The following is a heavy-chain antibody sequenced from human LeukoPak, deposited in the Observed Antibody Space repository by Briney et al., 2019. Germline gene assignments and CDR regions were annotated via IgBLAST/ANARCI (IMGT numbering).Heavy chain of an antibody. CDR1: GYTFTRYD. Sequence: ASVKVSCKASGYTFTRYDINWVRQATGQGLEWMGWMNPKSGNTGHAQKFQGRVTITRDTSISTVYMELSSLRSEDTAVYYCARDSSGPTEYFQHWGQGTLVTVSS. D-gene: IGHD6-19*01. CDR3: ARDSSGPTEYFQH. J-gene: IGHJ1*01. V-gene: IGHV1-8*03. CDR2: MNPKSGNT.